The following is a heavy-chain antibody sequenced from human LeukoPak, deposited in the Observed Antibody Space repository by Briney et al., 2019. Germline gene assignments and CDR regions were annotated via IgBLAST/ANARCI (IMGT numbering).Heavy chain of an antibody. Sequence: PGGSLRLSCAASGFTFSSYWMSWVRQPPGKGLEWIGEINHSGSTNYDPSLKSRVTISVDTSKNQFSLKLSSVTAADTAVYYCARESTANWFDPWGQGTLVTVSS. D-gene: IGHD1-14*01. CDR2: INHSGST. CDR3: ARESTANWFDP. J-gene: IGHJ5*02. V-gene: IGHV4-34*01. CDR1: GFTFSSYW.